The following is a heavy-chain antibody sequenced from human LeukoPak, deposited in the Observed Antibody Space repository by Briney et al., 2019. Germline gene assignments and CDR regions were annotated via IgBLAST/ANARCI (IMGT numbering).Heavy chain of an antibody. Sequence: GGSLRLSCAASGFTFSSYWMSWVRQAPGKGLEWVANIKEDGSEKYYVDSVKGRFTISRDNAKNSLYLQMNSLRAEDTAAYYCARIDIAGRLAPLDCWGQGTLVTVSS. V-gene: IGHV3-7*01. CDR3: ARIDIAGRLAPLDC. D-gene: IGHD6-6*01. J-gene: IGHJ4*02. CDR2: IKEDGSEK. CDR1: GFTFSSYW.